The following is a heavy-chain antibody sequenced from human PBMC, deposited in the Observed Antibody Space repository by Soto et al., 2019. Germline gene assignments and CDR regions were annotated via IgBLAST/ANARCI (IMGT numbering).Heavy chain of an antibody. CDR1: GFTFSSYG. CDR2: IWYDGSNK. D-gene: IGHD6-13*01. J-gene: IGHJ4*02. Sequence: PGGSLRLSCAASGFTFSSYGMHWVRQAPGKGLEWVAVIWYDGSNKYYADSVKGRFTISRDNSKNTLYLQMNSLRAEDTAVYYCARDIEPIAAAGTAVDYWGQGTLVTVS. CDR3: ARDIEPIAAAGTAVDY. V-gene: IGHV3-33*01.